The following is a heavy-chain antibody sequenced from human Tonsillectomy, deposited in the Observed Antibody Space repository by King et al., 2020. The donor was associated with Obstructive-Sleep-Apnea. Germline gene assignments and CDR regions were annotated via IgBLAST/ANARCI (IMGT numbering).Heavy chain of an antibody. J-gene: IGHJ4*02. V-gene: IGHV1-8*01. Sequence: QLVQSGAEVKKPGASVKVSCKASGYTFTSYDVNWVRQATGQGLEWIGWMNSNSGDTGYALKINGRLTMTRNTSTNTAYMELSSLRSEDTAVYYCARAFYDILGSYYSPPDYWGQGTLVTVSS. CDR2: MNSNSGDT. CDR3: ARAFYDILGSYYSPPDY. CDR1: GYTFTSYD. D-gene: IGHD3-9*01.